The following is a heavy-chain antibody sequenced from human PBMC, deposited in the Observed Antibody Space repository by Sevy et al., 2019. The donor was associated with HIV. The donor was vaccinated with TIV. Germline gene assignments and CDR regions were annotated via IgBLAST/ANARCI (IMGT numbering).Heavy chain of an antibody. CDR1: GGSISSGGYY. J-gene: IGHJ4*02. V-gene: IGHV4-31*03. Sequence: SETLSLTCTVSGGSISSGGYYWSWIRQHPGKGLEWIGYIYYSGSTYYNPSLKSRVTISVDTSKNQFSLKLSSVTAADTAGYYGARDSGYYDSSGYYRQDYFDYWGQGTLVTVSS. CDR2: IYYSGST. D-gene: IGHD3-22*01. CDR3: ARDSGYYDSSGYYRQDYFDY.